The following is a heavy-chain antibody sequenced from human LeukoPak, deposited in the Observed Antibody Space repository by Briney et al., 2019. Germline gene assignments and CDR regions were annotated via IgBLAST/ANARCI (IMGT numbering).Heavy chain of an antibody. Sequence: GRSLRLSCAASGFTFSSYVMHWVRQAPGKGLEWVAVISYDGNNKYYADSVKGRFTISRDDSKNTLYLQMNSLRAEDTAVYYCAKEGGYDGYYFDYWGQGTLVTVSS. V-gene: IGHV3-30*18. CDR1: GFTFSSYV. CDR3: AKEGGYDGYYFDY. D-gene: IGHD5-12*01. CDR2: ISYDGNNK. J-gene: IGHJ4*02.